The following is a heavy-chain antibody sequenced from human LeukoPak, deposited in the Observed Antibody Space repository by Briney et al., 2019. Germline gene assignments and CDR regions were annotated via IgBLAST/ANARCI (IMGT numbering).Heavy chain of an antibody. Sequence: GGSLRLSCAASGFTFSNYAMSWVRQAPGKGLEWVSAISGSGGSAYYADFVKGRFTISRDNSKNTLYLQMNSLRAEDTALYYCAKGGLGSNDYWGQGTLVTVSS. J-gene: IGHJ4*02. D-gene: IGHD1-26*01. CDR3: AKGGLGSNDY. CDR2: ISGSGGSA. CDR1: GFTFSNYA. V-gene: IGHV3-23*01.